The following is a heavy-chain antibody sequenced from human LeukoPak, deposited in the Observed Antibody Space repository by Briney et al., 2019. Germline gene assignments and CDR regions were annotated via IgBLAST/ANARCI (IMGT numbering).Heavy chain of an antibody. CDR3: AREFYDSSGYPNDY. D-gene: IGHD3-22*01. V-gene: IGHV3-53*01. CDR2: IYSGGST. CDR1: GFTFSSYG. J-gene: IGHJ4*02. Sequence: GGSLRLSCAASGFTFSSYGMHWVRQAPGKGLEWVSVIYSGGSTYYADSVKGRFTISRDNSKNTLYLQMNSLRAEDTAVYYCAREFYDSSGYPNDYWGQGTLVTVSS.